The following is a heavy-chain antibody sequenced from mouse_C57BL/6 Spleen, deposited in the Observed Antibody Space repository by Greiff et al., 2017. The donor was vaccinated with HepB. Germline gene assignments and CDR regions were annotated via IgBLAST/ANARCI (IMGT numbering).Heavy chain of an antibody. V-gene: IGHV1-74*01. CDR1: GYTFTSYW. CDR3: EIGKYRGAMDY. CDR2: IHPSDSDT. Sequence: QVQLQQPGAELVKPGASVKVSCKASGYTFTSYWMHWVKQRPGQGLEWIGRIHPSDSDTNYNQKFKGKATLTVDKSSSTAYMQLSRLTSEDSAVYYCEIGKYRGAMDYGGQGTSVTVSS. D-gene: IGHD5-1*01. J-gene: IGHJ4*01.